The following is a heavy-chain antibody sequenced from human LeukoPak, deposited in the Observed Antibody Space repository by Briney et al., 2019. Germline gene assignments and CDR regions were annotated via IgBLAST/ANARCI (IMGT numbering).Heavy chain of an antibody. D-gene: IGHD2-2*01. CDR2: ISSSSSYI. J-gene: IGHJ4*02. CDR3: AKDMGYCSSATCYGLDY. CDR1: GFTFSIYS. V-gene: IGHV3-21*04. Sequence: NPGGSLRLSCAASGFTFSIYSMNWVRQAPGKGLEWVSSISSSSSYIYYADSVKGRFTISRDNSKNTLFLQMNSLRAEDTAIYYCAKDMGYCSSATCYGLDYWGQGTLVTVSS.